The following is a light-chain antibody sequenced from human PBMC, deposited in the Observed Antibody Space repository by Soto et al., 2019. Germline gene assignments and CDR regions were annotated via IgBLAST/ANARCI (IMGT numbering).Light chain of an antibody. CDR3: HQCGTSQST. CDR1: ESISSSY. CDR2: GAS. Sequence: EIVLTQSPGTLSLSPGERATLSCRASESISSSYLAWYQQKPGQAPRLLIYGASSRATGIPDRFSGSGSGTDFTLTIGRLEPEDFAVYYCHQCGTSQSTFGQWTKLEIK. V-gene: IGKV3-20*01. J-gene: IGKJ2*02.